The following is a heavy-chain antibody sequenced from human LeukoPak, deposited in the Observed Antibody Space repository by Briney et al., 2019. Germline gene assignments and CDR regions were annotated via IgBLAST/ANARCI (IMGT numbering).Heavy chain of an antibody. Sequence: ASVKVSCKASGYTFTSYGISWVRQAPGQGLEWMGWISAYNGNTNYAQKLQGRVTMTTDTSTSTAYMELRSLRSDDTAVYYCARKTEAYYYDSSGPFDYWGQEPWSPSPQ. D-gene: IGHD3-22*01. CDR1: GYTFTSYG. V-gene: IGHV1-18*01. CDR2: ISAYNGNT. CDR3: ARKTEAYYYDSSGPFDY. J-gene: IGHJ4*01.